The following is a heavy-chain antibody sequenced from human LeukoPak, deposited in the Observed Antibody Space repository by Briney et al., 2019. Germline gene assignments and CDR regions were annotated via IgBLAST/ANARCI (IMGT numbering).Heavy chain of an antibody. J-gene: IGHJ4*02. D-gene: IGHD3-3*01. Sequence: GRSLRLSCAASGFTFSSYAMHWVRQAPGKGLEWVSAISGSGGSTYYADSVKGRFTISRDNSKNTLYLQMNSLRAEDTAVYYCAKAAVFGVVTPFDYWGQGTLVTVSS. CDR3: AKAAVFGVVTPFDY. CDR2: ISGSGGST. V-gene: IGHV3-23*01. CDR1: GFTFSSYA.